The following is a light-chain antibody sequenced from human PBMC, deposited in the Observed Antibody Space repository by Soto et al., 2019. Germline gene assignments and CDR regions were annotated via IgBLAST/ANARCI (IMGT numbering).Light chain of an antibody. V-gene: IGKV1-39*01. CDR3: QQSYSSPHT. J-gene: IGKJ2*01. CDR1: QSISGY. CDR2: VAT. Sequence: DIQMTQSPSSLSASLGDRVTLTCRASQSISGYLNWYQQKAGKGPKLLIYVATSLQSGVPSRFSGSGSGTDFTLTINSLQPEDSATYCCQQSYSSPHTFGQGTKLEIK.